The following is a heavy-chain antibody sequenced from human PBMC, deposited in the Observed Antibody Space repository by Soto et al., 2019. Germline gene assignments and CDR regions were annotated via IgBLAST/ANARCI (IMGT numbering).Heavy chain of an antibody. J-gene: IGHJ4*02. CDR3: ARGDAIFGVVTTFDY. D-gene: IGHD3-3*01. V-gene: IGHV4-59*01. Sequence: LSLTCTVSGGSISGYYWSWIRQPPGKGLEWIGYIYYSGTTNYNPSLKSRVTISVDTSKNQFSLKLSSVTAADTAVYYCARGDAIFGVVTTFDYWGQGTLVTVSS. CDR1: GGSISGYY. CDR2: IYYSGTT.